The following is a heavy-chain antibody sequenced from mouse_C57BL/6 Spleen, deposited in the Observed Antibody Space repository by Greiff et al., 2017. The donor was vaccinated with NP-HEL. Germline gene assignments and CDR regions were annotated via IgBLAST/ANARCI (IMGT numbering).Heavy chain of an antibody. CDR2: IYPGSGNT. CDR3: ARSYSNYQYYFDY. Sequence: VKLVESGAELVRPGASVKLSCKASGYTFTDYYINWVKQRPGQGLEWIARIYPGSGNTYYNEKFKGKATLTAEKSSSTAYMQLSSLTSEDSAVYFCARSYSNYQYYFDYWGQGTTLTVSS. CDR1: GYTFTDYY. D-gene: IGHD2-5*01. J-gene: IGHJ2*01. V-gene: IGHV1-76*01.